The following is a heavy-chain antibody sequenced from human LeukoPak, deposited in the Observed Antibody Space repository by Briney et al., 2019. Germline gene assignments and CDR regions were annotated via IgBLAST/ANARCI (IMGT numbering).Heavy chain of an antibody. V-gene: IGHV3-15*01. CDR1: GYTFNTCG. J-gene: IGHJ6*03. Sequence: PGGSLRLSCAASGYTFNTCGMGWVRQAPGKGLEWVGRIKSKIDNETTDYAAPVKGRFTISRDDSKSTLYLQMNSLKTEDTAVYYCSYSSTIFGVVIAMDVWGKGTTVTVSS. D-gene: IGHD3-3*01. CDR3: SYSSTIFGVVIAMDV. CDR2: IKSKIDNETT.